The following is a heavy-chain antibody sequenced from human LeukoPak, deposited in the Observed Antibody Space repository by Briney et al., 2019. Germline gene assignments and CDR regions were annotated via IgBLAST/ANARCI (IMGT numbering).Heavy chain of an antibody. Sequence: GGSLRLSCAASGFTFSSYGMNWVRQAPGKGLEWVAFIRYDGSNKYYADSVKGRFTISRDSSKNTLYLQMNSLRAEDTAVYYCAKDGIAAAGVGFDPWGQGTLVTVSS. CDR3: AKDGIAAAGVGFDP. CDR1: GFTFSSYG. D-gene: IGHD6-13*01. CDR2: IRYDGSNK. J-gene: IGHJ5*02. V-gene: IGHV3-30*02.